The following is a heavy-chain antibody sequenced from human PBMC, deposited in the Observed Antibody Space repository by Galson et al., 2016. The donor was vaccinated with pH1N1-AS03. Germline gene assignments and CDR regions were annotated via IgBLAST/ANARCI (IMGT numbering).Heavy chain of an antibody. Sequence: SVKVSCKASGGTFSNYAFNWVRLAPGQGLEWLGGITPIFGTTKYAQKFQGRVTITADKSTNTADMALRSLRSEDTALYYCARAGREEYRRTSCKAYHYYYGMSVWGQGTTVIVSS. D-gene: IGHD6-6*01. V-gene: IGHV1-69*06. CDR3: ARAGREEYRRTSCKAYHYYYGMSV. CDR2: ITPIFGTT. CDR1: GGTFSNYA. J-gene: IGHJ6*02.